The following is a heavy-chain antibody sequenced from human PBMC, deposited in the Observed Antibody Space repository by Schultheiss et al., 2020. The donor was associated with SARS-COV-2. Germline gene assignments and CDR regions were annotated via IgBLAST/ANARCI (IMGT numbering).Heavy chain of an antibody. CDR1: GFTVSSNN. CDR3: ARELSDCSSTSCYPTGGMDV. D-gene: IGHD2-2*01. CDR2: ISSSGGTI. V-gene: IGHV3-48*04. Sequence: GGSLRLSCAASGFTVSSNNMNWVRQAPGKGLEWVSYISSSGGTIYYADSVKGRFTISRDNAKNSLYLQMNSLRAEDTAVYYCARELSDCSSTSCYPTGGMDVWGQGTTVTVSS. J-gene: IGHJ6*02.